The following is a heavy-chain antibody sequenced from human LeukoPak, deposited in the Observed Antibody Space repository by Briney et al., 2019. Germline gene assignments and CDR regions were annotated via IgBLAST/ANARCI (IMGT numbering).Heavy chain of an antibody. D-gene: IGHD2-15*01. CDR3: ARAGYCSGGSCYGYYYYYMDV. CDR2: INPNSGNT. J-gene: IGHJ6*03. CDR1: GYTFTGYY. Sequence: ASVKVSCKASGYTFTGYYMHWVRQAPGQGLEWMGWINPNSGNTGYAQKFQGRVTITRNTSISTAYMELSSLRSEDTAVYYCARAGYCSGGSCYGYYYYYMDVWGKGTTVTVSS. V-gene: IGHV1-8*03.